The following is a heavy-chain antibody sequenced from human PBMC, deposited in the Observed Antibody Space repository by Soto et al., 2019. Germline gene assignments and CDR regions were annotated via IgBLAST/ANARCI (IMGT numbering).Heavy chain of an antibody. CDR1: GGTFSSYT. CDR2: IIPILGIA. CDR3: ATIPHCSGGSCYHYYYYGMDV. D-gene: IGHD2-15*01. V-gene: IGHV1-69*02. Sequence: GASVKVSCKASGGTFSSYTISWVRQATGQGLEWMGRIIPILGIANYAQKFQGRVTITADKSTSTAYMELSSLRSEDMAVYYCATIPHCSGGSCYHYYYYGMDVWGQGTTVTVSS. J-gene: IGHJ6*02.